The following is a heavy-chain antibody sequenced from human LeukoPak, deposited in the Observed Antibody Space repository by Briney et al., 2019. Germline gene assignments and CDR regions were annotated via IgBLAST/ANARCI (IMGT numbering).Heavy chain of an antibody. D-gene: IGHD3-9*01. CDR2: IYHSGST. J-gene: IGHJ2*01. V-gene: IGHV4-30-2*01. CDR3: ARDLTTRGWYFDL. CDR1: GGSISSGGYS. Sequence: SETLSLTCAVSGGSISSGGYSWSWIRQPPGKGLEWIGYIYHSGSTYYNPSLTSRVTISVDRSKNQFSLKLSSVTAADTAVYYCARDLTTRGWYFDLWGRGTLVTVSS.